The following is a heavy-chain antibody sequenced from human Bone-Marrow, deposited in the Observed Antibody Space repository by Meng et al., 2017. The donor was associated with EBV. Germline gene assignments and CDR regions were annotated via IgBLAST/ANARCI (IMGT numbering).Heavy chain of an antibody. CDR3: ARAHDSSGYYPLT. Sequence: VQRVRCGSELKKPGASVKVSCKASGYTFTYSTMNWVRQAPGQGLEWLGWINTNTGNPTYAQGFTGRFVFSLDTSVSTAYLQISSLKAEDTAVYYCARAHDSSGYYPLTWGQGTLVTVSS. J-gene: IGHJ5*02. CDR1: GYTFTYST. V-gene: IGHV7-4-1*02. CDR2: INTNTGNP. D-gene: IGHD3-22*01.